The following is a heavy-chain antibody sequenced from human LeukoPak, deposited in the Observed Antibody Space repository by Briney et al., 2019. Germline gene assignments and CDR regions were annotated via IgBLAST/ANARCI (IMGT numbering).Heavy chain of an antibody. CDR1: GFTFRSYD. J-gene: IGHJ4*02. Sequence: GGSLRLSCAASGFTFRSYDMHWVRPPTGKGLEWVSAIGTAGDTFYPGSVKGQFTISREDDKNSLYLQMNSLRAGDTAVYYCARGRFYDSSGSDFDFWGQGTLVTVSS. CDR2: IGTAGDT. D-gene: IGHD3-22*01. V-gene: IGHV3-13*01. CDR3: ARGRFYDSSGSDFDF.